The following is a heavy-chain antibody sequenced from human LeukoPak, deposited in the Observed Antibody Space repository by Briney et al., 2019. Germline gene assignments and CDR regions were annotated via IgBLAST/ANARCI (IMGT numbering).Heavy chain of an antibody. V-gene: IGHV1-2*02. CDR3: ARGPPRYGGKINYYYYMDV. CDR1: GYTFTGYY. D-gene: IGHD4-23*01. J-gene: IGHJ6*03. Sequence: ASVKVSCKASGYTFTGYYMHWVRQAPGQGLEWMGWINPNSGGTNYAQKLQGRVTMTTDTSTSTAYMELRSLRSDDTAVYYCARGPPRYGGKINYYYYMDVWGKGTTVTVSS. CDR2: INPNSGGT.